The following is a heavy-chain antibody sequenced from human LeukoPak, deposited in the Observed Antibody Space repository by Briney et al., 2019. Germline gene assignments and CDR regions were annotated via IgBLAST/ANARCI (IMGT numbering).Heavy chain of an antibody. V-gene: IGHV3-48*04. J-gene: IGHJ4*02. D-gene: IGHD6-19*01. CDR2: ISSSSSTI. Sequence: PGGSLRLSCAASGFTFSTYNMNWVRQAPGKGLEWVSYISSSSSTIYYADSVKGRFTISRDNAKNSLYLQMNSLRAEDTAVYYCARDHRRGLAYFDYWGQGTLVTVSS. CDR3: ARDHRRGLAYFDY. CDR1: GFTFSTYN.